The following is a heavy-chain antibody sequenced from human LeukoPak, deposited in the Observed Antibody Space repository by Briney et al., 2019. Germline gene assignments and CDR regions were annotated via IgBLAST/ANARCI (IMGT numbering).Heavy chain of an antibody. V-gene: IGHV3-20*04. D-gene: IGHD6-19*01. J-gene: IGHJ4*02. CDR1: GFRFDDHG. CDR3: AGGDRNGWYFDY. Sequence: PGGSLRLSCAASGFRFDDHGMSWVRQAPGKGLEWVSGINWNGGSTGYRDSVKGRFTISRDNAKNSLYLQMNSLRAEDTALYYCAGGDRNGWYFDYWGQGILVTVSS. CDR2: INWNGGST.